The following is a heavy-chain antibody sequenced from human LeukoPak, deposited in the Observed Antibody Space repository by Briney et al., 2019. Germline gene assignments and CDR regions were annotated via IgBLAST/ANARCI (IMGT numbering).Heavy chain of an antibody. CDR1: GFSVRTTY. D-gene: IGHD3-22*01. J-gene: IGHJ4*02. V-gene: IGHV3-53*01. Sequence: GGSLRLSYAASGFSVRTTYMSWVRQAPGKGLEWVSVLYTGGGTDHADSVKGRFTISRDNSKNTLSLQMNSLRVEDTAIYYCTRSGYRHPYHFDSWGQGTLVTVSS. CDR2: LYTGGGT. CDR3: TRSGYRHPYHFDS.